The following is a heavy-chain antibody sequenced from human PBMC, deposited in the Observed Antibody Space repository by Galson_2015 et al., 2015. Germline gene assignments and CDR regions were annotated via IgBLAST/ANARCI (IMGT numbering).Heavy chain of an antibody. D-gene: IGHD3-10*01. CDR2: LNPSGAAT. V-gene: IGHV1-46*04. J-gene: IGHJ4*02. CDR3: AGELGGTYYFDY. Sequence: SVKVSCKASGYPFTNYFIQWVRQAPGQGLEWVGALNPSGAATFYAQKLQGRVTMTRDTPTSTVYGELSSLGSEDTAVYYCAGELGGTYYFDYWGRGTLVTVSS. CDR1: GYPFTNYF.